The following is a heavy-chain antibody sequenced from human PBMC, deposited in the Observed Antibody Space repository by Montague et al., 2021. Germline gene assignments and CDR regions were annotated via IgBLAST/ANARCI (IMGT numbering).Heavy chain of an antibody. Sequence: SETRSLTCTVSGGSISTTSYYWGWIRQPPGKGLEFIGAFYYNGSTYHNPSLKSRVTVSIDTSKNQFSLKLSSVTAADTAVYYCARSLYCKGGSCYSGFDPWGQGTLVTVSS. J-gene: IGHJ5*02. V-gene: IGHV4-39*01. CDR2: FYYNGST. CDR1: GGSISTTSYY. D-gene: IGHD2-15*01. CDR3: ARSLYCKGGSCYSGFDP.